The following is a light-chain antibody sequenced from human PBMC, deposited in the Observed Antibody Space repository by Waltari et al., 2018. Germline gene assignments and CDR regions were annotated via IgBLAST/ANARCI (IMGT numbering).Light chain of an antibody. V-gene: IGLV2-14*03. CDR1: GSDVWGYDY. CDR2: DVT. J-gene: IGLJ1*01. Sequence: QSALTQPASVSGSPGQSITISCTGTGSDVWGYDYVSWYQQHPGKAPKLMIYDVTTRPSGVSGRFSGSKSGDTASLTISGLQAEDEADYYCSSYASVSARYVFGSGTKVTVL. CDR3: SSYASVSARYV.